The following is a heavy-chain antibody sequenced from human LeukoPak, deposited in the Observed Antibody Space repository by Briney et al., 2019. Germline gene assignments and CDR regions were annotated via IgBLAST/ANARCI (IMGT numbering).Heavy chain of an antibody. CDR1: GYSFTSYG. Sequence: ASVKVSCKPSGYSFTSYGISWVRQAPGQGLEWMGWISAYNGNTNYAQKLQGRVTMTTDTSTSTAYMELRSLRSDDTAVYYCARDQGIVVVPAATIDYWGQGTLVTVSS. V-gene: IGHV1-18*01. CDR3: ARDQGIVVVPAATIDY. CDR2: ISAYNGNT. J-gene: IGHJ4*02. D-gene: IGHD2-2*01.